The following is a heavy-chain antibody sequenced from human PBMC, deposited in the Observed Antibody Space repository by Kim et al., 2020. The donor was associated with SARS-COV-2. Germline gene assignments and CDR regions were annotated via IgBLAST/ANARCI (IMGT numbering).Heavy chain of an antibody. J-gene: IGHJ4*02. V-gene: IGHV1-3*01. CDR2: T. D-gene: IGHD1-7*01. CDR3: ARGGNWNYGNY. Sequence: TKYSQKFQGRATITRDTSASTAYMELSSLRSEDTAVYYCARGGNWNYGNYWGQGTLVTVSS.